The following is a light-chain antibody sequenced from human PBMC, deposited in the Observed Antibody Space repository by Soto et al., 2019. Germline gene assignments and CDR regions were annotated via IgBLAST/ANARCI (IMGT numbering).Light chain of an antibody. CDR2: LAS. CDR1: QSLLQTNGYNY. J-gene: IGKJ2*01. CDR3: MQAHQTPYT. V-gene: IGKV2-28*01. Sequence: DIVMTQSPLSLPVTPGEPASISCRSSQSLLQTNGYNYLDWYVQKPGQSPQLLINLASSRASGVPDRFRGSRSGTDFTLEISRVEAEDVGVYYCMQAHQTPYTFGQGTKLEIK.